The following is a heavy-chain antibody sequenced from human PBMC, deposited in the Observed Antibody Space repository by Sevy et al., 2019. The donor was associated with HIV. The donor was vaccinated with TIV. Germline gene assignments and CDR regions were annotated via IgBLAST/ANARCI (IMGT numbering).Heavy chain of an antibody. CDR3: ARALSGKYSY. CDR1: GFTFSSYN. D-gene: IGHD1-26*01. V-gene: IGHV3-21*01. CDR2: IATSSSYM. Sequence: GGSLRLSCAASGFTFSSYNMNWVRRAPGKGLEWVSSIATSSSYMYYADSVKGRFTISRDNAKNSLYLQMSSLRAEDTAVYYCARALSGKYSYWGQGTLVTVSS. J-gene: IGHJ4*02.